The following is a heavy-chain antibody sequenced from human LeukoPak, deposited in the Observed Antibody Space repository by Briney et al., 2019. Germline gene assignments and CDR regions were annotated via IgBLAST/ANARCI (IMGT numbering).Heavy chain of an antibody. Sequence: GGSLRLSCAASGFTFSSYSMNWVRQAPGKGLEWVSSISSSSSYIYYADSVKGRFTISRDNAKNSLYLQMNSLRAEDTALYYCAKDIGLRYFDWLFPDYWGQGTLVTVSS. D-gene: IGHD3-9*01. CDR2: ISSSSSYI. V-gene: IGHV3-21*04. J-gene: IGHJ4*02. CDR3: AKDIGLRYFDWLFPDY. CDR1: GFTFSSYS.